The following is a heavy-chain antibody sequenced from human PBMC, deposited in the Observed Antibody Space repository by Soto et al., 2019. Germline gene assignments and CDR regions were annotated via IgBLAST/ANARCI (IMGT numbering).Heavy chain of an antibody. CDR1: GSTFRGYR. Sequence: EVQLVESGGGLVQPGGSLRLSCEASGSTFRGYRMNWVRQAPGKGLEWVSYISSSSSTIYYADSVKGRFTISRDNAKNSLYLQMNSLRAEDTAVYYCARDRKNILDYWGQGTLVTVSS. V-gene: IGHV3-48*01. CDR2: ISSSSSTI. J-gene: IGHJ4*02. CDR3: ARDRKNILDY.